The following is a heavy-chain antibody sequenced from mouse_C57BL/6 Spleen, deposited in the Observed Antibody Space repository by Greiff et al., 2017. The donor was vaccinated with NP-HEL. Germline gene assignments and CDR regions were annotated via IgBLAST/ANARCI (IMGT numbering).Heavy chain of an antibody. Sequence: QVQLKQSGPELVKPGASVKISCKASGYAFSSPWMNWVKQRPGKGLEWIGRIYPGDGDTNYNGKFKGKATLTADKSSSTAYMQLSSLTSEDSAVYFCAKGITTVVAKGSYWYFDVWGTGTTVTVSS. CDR3: AKGITTVVAKGSYWYFDV. J-gene: IGHJ1*03. CDR2: IYPGDGDT. CDR1: GYAFSSPW. V-gene: IGHV1-82*01. D-gene: IGHD1-1*01.